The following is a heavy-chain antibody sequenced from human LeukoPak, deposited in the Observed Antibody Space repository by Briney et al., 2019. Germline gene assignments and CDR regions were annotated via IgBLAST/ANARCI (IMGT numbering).Heavy chain of an antibody. D-gene: IGHD3-22*01. J-gene: IGHJ4*02. V-gene: IGHV4-61*02. CDR3: ARDRDYYDSRGFDY. Sequence: PSETLSLTCTVSGGSISSSSYYWSWIRQPAGKGLEWIGRIYTSGSTNYNPSLKSRVTMSVDTSKNQFSLKLSSVTAADTAVYYCARDRDYYDSRGFDYWGQGTLVTVSS. CDR1: GGSISSSSYY. CDR2: IYTSGST.